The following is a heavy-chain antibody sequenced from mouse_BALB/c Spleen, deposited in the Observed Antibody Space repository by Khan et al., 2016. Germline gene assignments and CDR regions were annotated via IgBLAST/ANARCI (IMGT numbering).Heavy chain of an antibody. D-gene: IGHD1-1*02. CDR2: ITYSGST. CDR1: GYSITSNYV. V-gene: IGHV3-2*02. CDR3: ARDGLYGFYAIDY. J-gene: IGHJ4*01. Sequence: EVELVESGPGLVKPSQSLSLTCTVTGYSITSNYVWNWIRQFPGNKLECLAYITYSGSTGYNPSLISRLSITRDTSRNQFFLQLNSVTTEDTATYYCARDGLYGFYAIDYGGQGTSTAVSS.